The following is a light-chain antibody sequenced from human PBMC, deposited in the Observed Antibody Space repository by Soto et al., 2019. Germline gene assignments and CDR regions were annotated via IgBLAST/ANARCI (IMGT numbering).Light chain of an antibody. CDR2: GAS. CDR1: QSVSSN. Sequence: EIVMTQSPATLSVSPGERATLSCRASQSVSSNLAWYQQKPGQAPRLLIYGASTRATGIPARFSGSGSWTDFTLTISGLQSEDFAVYYCQQYNNWPPFTFGPGTKVDIK. CDR3: QQYNNWPPFT. J-gene: IGKJ3*01. V-gene: IGKV3-15*01.